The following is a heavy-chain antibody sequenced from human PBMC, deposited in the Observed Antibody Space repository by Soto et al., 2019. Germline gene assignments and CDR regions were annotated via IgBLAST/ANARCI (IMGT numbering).Heavy chain of an antibody. CDR1: GGSISSYY. Sequence: SETLSLTCTVSGGSISSYYWSWIRQPPGKGLQWIGYIYYNGNTNYNPSLKSRVTISVDTSKNQFSLKLSSVTAADTAVFYCAREPQSWSNRAGFAPWGPGTLVNVSS. V-gene: IGHV4-59*01. D-gene: IGHD7-27*01. J-gene: IGHJ5*02. CDR2: IYYNGNT. CDR3: AREPQSWSNRAGFAP.